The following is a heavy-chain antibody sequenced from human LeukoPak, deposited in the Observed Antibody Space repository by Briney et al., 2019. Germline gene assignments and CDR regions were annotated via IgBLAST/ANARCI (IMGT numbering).Heavy chain of an antibody. CDR3: AKSDYESQADAFDI. J-gene: IGHJ3*02. Sequence: PGGSLRLSCVASGFTFSSYWMSWVRQAPGKGLEWVAVISYDGSNKYYADSVKGRFTISRDNSKNTLYLQMNSLRAEDTAVYYCAKSDYESQADAFDIWGQGTMVTVSS. D-gene: IGHD5-12*01. CDR2: ISYDGSNK. CDR1: GFTFSSYW. V-gene: IGHV3-30*18.